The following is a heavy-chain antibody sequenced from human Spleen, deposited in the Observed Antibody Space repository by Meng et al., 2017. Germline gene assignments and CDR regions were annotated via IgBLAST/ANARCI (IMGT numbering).Heavy chain of an antibody. Sequence: ASVKVSCKASGYTLTDYYIHWVRQAPGQGLEWVGMIDPDGGSPTYAQKFQGRVAMPRDTSTSTVYMELSSLRSEDTAVYYCARGPTTMAHGFDYWGQGTLVTVSS. J-gene: IGHJ4*02. CDR1: GYTLTDYY. CDR2: IDPDGGSP. CDR3: ARGPTTMAHGFDY. V-gene: IGHV1-46*01. D-gene: IGHD4-11*01.